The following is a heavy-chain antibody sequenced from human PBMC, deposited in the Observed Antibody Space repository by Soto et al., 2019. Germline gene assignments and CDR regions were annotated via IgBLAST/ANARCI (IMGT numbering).Heavy chain of an antibody. Sequence: QVQLVQSGAEVRKPGASVKVSCKASGYTFNNYFMHWVRQAPAQGLEWMGVITPSSGSTTYAQRFQGRLTMTRDTSTSTVYMELRSLRSEDTAVYFCARDLVPIWNYVGLAPGAQHWFDPWAQGTLVTVSS. CDR1: GYTFNNYF. D-gene: IGHD1-7*01. V-gene: IGHV1-46*02. CDR2: ITPSSGST. J-gene: IGHJ5*02. CDR3: ARDLVPIWNYVGLAPGAQHWFDP.